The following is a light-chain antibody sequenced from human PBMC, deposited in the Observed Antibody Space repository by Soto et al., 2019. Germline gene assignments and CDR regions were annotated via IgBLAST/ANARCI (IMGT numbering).Light chain of an antibody. CDR1: QGISNY. J-gene: IGKJ4*01. V-gene: IGKV1-27*01. CDR2: TAS. Sequence: DIQMTQSPSSVSASVGDRVTITCRASQGISNYLAWYQHKSGKAPRLLIHTASTSPSGVPSRFNGSGSGTDFTFTISNLQPEDVATYYCQQYNNWPLTFGGGTKVEIK. CDR3: QQYNNWPLT.